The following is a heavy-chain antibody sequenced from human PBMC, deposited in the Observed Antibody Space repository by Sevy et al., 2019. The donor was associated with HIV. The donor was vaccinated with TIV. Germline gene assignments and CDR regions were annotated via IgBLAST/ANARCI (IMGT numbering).Heavy chain of an antibody. J-gene: IGHJ4*02. D-gene: IGHD5-18*01. CDR1: GFSFSVYW. Sequence: GGSLRLSCAASGFSFSVYWMSWVRQAPGKGLEWVATLKQDGSEKYDVDSVKGRFTISRDNAKNSLYLQMNSLRAEDTAVYCCVGEGVGGYSYSLDCRGQGTLVTVSS. CDR2: LKQDGSEK. CDR3: VGEGVGGYSYSLDC. V-gene: IGHV3-7*01.